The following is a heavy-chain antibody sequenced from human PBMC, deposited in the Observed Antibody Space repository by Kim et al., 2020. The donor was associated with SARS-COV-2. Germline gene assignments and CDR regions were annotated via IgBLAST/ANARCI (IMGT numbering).Heavy chain of an antibody. J-gene: IGHJ6*02. D-gene: IGHD2-8*02. CDR2: FSLDSNRI. V-gene: IGHV3-9*01. Sequence: LRLSCIVSGFTFNRYAMHWVRQAPGKGLEWVGGFSLDSNRIDYADSVKGRFTISRDFAKNSLYLQMNSLRVDDTALYYCGKDLVPGGLDVWGQGTTV. CDR3: GKDLVPGGLDV. CDR1: GFTFNRYA.